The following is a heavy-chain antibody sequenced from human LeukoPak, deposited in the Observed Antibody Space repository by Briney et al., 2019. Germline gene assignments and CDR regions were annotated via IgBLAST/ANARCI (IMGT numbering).Heavy chain of an antibody. V-gene: IGHV1-69*05. CDR3: VREVAGSCCYNEAFDI. CDR2: IIPIFGTA. D-gene: IGHD2-2*02. CDR1: GGTFSSYA. Sequence: GASVKVSCKASGGTFSSYAISWVRQAPGQGLEWMGGIIPIFGTANYAQKFQGRVTITTDESTSTAYMELSSLRSEDTAVYYCVREVAGSCCYNEAFDIWGQGTMVTVSS. J-gene: IGHJ3*02.